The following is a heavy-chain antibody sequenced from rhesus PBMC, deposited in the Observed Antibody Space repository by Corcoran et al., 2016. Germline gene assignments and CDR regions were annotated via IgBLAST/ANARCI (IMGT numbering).Heavy chain of an antibody. D-gene: IGHD3-9*01. Sequence: QVQLQESGPGLVKPSETLSLTCAVSGGSISSNYWSWIRQPPGTGLAWVGRFYGRGGSTATNPTLRSRVTITTETSRNQFSLKLSSVTATNTAVYYCARYDEDDYGYYYSKTYYFDYWGQGVLVTVSS. CDR1: GGSISSNY. CDR2: FYGRGGST. CDR3: ARYDEDDYGYYYSKTYYFDY. J-gene: IGHJ4*01. V-gene: IGHV4-160*01.